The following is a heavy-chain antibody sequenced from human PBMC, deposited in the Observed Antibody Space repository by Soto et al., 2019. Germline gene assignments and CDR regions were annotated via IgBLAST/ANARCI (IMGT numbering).Heavy chain of an antibody. J-gene: IGHJ6*03. CDR2: ISSSGSTI. CDR3: ARLRLTVTYYCYYYMDV. CDR1: GFTFSDYY. D-gene: IGHD4-17*01. V-gene: IGHV3-11*01. Sequence: GGSLRLSCAASGFTFSDYYMSWIRQAPGKGLEWVSYISSSGSTIYYADSVKGRFTISRDNAKNSLYLQMNSLRAEDTAVYYCARLRLTVTYYCYYYMDVWGKGTTVTVSS.